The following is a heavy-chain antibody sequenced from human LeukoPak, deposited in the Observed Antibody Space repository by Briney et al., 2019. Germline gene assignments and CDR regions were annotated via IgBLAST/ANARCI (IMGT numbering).Heavy chain of an antibody. V-gene: IGHV3-66*02. CDR1: GFTVSSNY. CDR3: ARDRVDGSGRAFDP. Sequence: PGGSLRLSCAASGFTVSSNYMSWVRQAPGKGLEWVSVIYSGGSTYYADSVKGRFTISRDNSKSTLYLQMNSLRAEDTAVYYCARDRVDGSGRAFDPWGQGTLVTVSS. D-gene: IGHD3-10*01. CDR2: IYSGGST. J-gene: IGHJ5*02.